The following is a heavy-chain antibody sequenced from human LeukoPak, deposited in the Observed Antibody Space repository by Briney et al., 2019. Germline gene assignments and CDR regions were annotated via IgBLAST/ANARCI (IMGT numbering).Heavy chain of an antibody. CDR3: AVYYYDSSGSPYFDY. J-gene: IGHJ4*02. D-gene: IGHD3-22*01. V-gene: IGHV3-30*19. CDR2: ISYDGSNK. Sequence: GGSLRLSCAASGFTFSSYGMHWVRQAPGKGLEWVAVISYDGSNKYYADSVKGRFTISRDNPKNTLYLQMNSLRAEDTAVYYCAVYYYDSSGSPYFDYWGQGTLVTVSS. CDR1: GFTFSSYG.